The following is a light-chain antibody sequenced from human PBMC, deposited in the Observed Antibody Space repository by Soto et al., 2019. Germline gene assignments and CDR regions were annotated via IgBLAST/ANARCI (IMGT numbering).Light chain of an antibody. CDR1: QSVSSN. J-gene: IGKJ1*01. Sequence: EIVMTQSPATLSVSPGERATLSCRASQSVSSNLAWYQQKPGQAPRLLIYGASTRATGIPARFSGSGSGTEFTLTISSLQSEDFSVYYCQQYNKIERTFGQGTKVEIK. V-gene: IGKV3-15*01. CDR2: GAS. CDR3: QQYNKIERT.